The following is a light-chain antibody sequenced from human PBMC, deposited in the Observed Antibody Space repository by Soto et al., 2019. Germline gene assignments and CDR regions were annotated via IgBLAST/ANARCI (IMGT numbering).Light chain of an antibody. CDR1: SSDIGNYDF. Sequence: QSALTQPASVSGSPGQSITISCTGTSSDIGNYDFVSWYQQVPGTAPKAMIYEVSSRPSGFSNRFSGSKSGNTASLTISGLQAEDEAYYYCSSYTTSTPFILFGGGTKVTVL. V-gene: IGLV2-14*01. J-gene: IGLJ2*01. CDR2: EVS. CDR3: SSYTTSTPFIL.